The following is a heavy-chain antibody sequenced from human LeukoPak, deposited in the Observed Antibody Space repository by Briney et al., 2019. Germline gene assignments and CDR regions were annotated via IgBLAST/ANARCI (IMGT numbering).Heavy chain of an antibody. CDR3: ARRAAAGSYDYFDY. D-gene: IGHD6-13*01. Sequence: WASVKVSCKASGYTFTSYDINWVRQATGQGLEWMGWMNPNSGNTGYAQKFQGRVTMTRNTSISTAYMELSSLRSEDTAVYYCARRAAAGSYDYFDYWGQGTLVTVSS. J-gene: IGHJ4*02. V-gene: IGHV1-8*01. CDR2: MNPNSGNT. CDR1: GYTFTSYD.